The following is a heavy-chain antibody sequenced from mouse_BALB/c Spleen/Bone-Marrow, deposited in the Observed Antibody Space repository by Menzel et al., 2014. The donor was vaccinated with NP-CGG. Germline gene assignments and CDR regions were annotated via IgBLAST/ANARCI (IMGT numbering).Heavy chain of an antibody. J-gene: IGHJ3*01. Sequence: VQLQQSGAELVKPGASVKLSCKVSGYTFTNYYMYWVKQRPGQGLEWIGEINPRNGGTNFNEKFKSKATLTVDKFSRTSYMQLSSLTSEDSAVYYCTRFWDEAYWGQGTLVTVSS. D-gene: IGHD4-1*01. CDR2: INPRNGGT. V-gene: IGHV1S81*02. CDR3: TRFWDEAY. CDR1: GYTFTNYY.